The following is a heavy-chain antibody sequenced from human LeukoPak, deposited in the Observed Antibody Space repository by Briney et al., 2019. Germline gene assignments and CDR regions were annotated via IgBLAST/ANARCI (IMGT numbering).Heavy chain of an antibody. CDR3: AREERGLAIDY. CDR2: ISSSDGST. J-gene: IGHJ4*02. Sequence: PGGALRLSCAASGFTFRNYSMHWVRQAPGEGLEYVSAISSSDGSTYYANSVKGRFTISRDNSKNTLYLQMGSLRVEDMAVYYCAREERGLAIDYWGQGTLVTVSS. D-gene: IGHD3/OR15-3a*01. CDR1: GFTFRNYS. V-gene: IGHV3-64*01.